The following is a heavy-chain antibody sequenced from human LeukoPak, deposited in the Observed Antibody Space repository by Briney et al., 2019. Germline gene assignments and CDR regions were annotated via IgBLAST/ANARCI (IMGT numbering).Heavy chain of an antibody. D-gene: IGHD2-15*01. CDR3: ARDLRLDGSPFDY. J-gene: IGHJ4*02. CDR2: ISGSGGST. Sequence: GGSLRLSCAASGFTFSSYAMSWVRQAPGKGLEWVSAISGSGGSTYYADSVKGRFTISRDNSKNTLYLQMNSLRAEDTAVYYCARDLRLDGSPFDYWGQGTLVTVSS. V-gene: IGHV3-23*01. CDR1: GFTFSSYA.